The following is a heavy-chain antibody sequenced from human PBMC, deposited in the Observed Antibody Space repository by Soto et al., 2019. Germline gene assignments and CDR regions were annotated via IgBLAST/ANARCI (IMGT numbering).Heavy chain of an antibody. Sequence: SETLSLTCTVSGGSVSSASYYWSWIRQPPGTGLEWIGEINHSGSTNYNPSLKSRVTISVDTSKNQFSLKLTSVTAADTAVYYCASSSGGSYYDYWGQGTLVTVSS. CDR1: GGSVSSASYY. J-gene: IGHJ4*02. CDR2: INHSGST. V-gene: IGHV4-39*07. CDR3: ASSSGGSYYDY. D-gene: IGHD2-15*01.